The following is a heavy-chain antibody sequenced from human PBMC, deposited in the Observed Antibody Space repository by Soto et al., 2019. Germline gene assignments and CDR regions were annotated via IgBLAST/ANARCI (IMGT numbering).Heavy chain of an antibody. D-gene: IGHD6-19*01. CDR3: ARGWKCRGAWSWVVLSECVPHFYGMAV. Sequence: GGSLRLSCAASGFTFSTYGMHWVRQTPGKGLEWVAFIWNDGRDTYYEDSVKGRFTISRDNSRNTLYRQMNSLRAQDTAVYNSARGWKCRGAWSWVVLSECVPHFYGMAVRGQGSPVPVSS. CDR2: IWNDGRDT. CDR1: GFTFSTYG. V-gene: IGHV3-33*01. J-gene: IGHJ6*02.